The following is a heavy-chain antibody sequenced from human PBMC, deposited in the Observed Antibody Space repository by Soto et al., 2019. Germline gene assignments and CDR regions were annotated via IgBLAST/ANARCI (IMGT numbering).Heavy chain of an antibody. CDR3: ARNRIAITGRRAAWFDP. CDR2: IYYSGST. V-gene: IGHV4-61*01. CDR1: GHSVSSDTYY. D-gene: IGHD1-20*01. J-gene: IGHJ5*02. Sequence: PSETLSLTCSVSGHSVSSDTYYWSWIRQPPGKGLESIGYIYYSGSTKYTPSLKSRVTISLDTSKNQFSLKLSSVTAADTAVYYCARNRIAITGRRAAWFDPWGQGTLVTVSS.